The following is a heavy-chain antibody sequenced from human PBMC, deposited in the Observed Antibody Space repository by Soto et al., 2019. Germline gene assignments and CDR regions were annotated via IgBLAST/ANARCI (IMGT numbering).Heavy chain of an antibody. CDR2: VFHTGTT. J-gene: IGHJ4*02. D-gene: IGHD6-19*01. CDR3: ERSAGWYEVHS. CDR1: GDSVSSPYY. Sequence: QVQLQESGPGLVKPSGTLSLTCAVSGDSVSSPYYWCWVRQPPGKGLEWIGEVFHTGTTSYNPSLRGRVTISMDKSINQFSLDLSSVTGADTAVYYCERSAGWYEVHSWGPRTLVIVSS. V-gene: IGHV4-4*02.